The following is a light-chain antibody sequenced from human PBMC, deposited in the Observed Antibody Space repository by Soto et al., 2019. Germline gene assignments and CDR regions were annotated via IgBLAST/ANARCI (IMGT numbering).Light chain of an antibody. Sequence: QSVLTQPASVSGSPGQSITISCTGTSRDVGGYNYVSWYQQHPGKAPKLMIYEVSNRPSGVSNRFSGYKSGNTASLTISGLQAEDEADYYCSSYTSSSIDYVFGTGTKLTVL. J-gene: IGLJ1*01. CDR2: EVS. CDR3: SSYTSSSIDYV. V-gene: IGLV2-14*01. CDR1: SRDVGGYNY.